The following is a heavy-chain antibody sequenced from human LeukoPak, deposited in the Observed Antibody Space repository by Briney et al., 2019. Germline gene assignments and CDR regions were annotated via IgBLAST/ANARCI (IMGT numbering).Heavy chain of an antibody. Sequence: PSETLSLTCTVSGDSISSGSYYWSWIRQPAGKGLEWIGRIHTSGSADYNPSLKSRVTISGDSSRNQFSLKLSSVTAADTAVYFCARARGYGTLFDYWXQGTLVTVSS. CDR1: GDSISSGSYY. V-gene: IGHV4-61*02. D-gene: IGHD5-18*01. J-gene: IGHJ4*02. CDR2: IHTSGSA. CDR3: ARARGYGTLFDY.